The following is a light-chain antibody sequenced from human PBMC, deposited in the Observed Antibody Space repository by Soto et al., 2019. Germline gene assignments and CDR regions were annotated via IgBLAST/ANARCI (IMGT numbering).Light chain of an antibody. J-gene: IGKJ5*01. Sequence: IVLAQSPGTLCLSPGEVATVSCRASQSVSSNLAWYQQKPGQAPRLLIYGASSRATGIPDRFSGSGSGADFTLTISRLEPEDFAVYYCQQFGSSPLFGKGTRREIK. CDR3: QQFGSSPL. V-gene: IGKV3-20*01. CDR1: QSVSSN. CDR2: GAS.